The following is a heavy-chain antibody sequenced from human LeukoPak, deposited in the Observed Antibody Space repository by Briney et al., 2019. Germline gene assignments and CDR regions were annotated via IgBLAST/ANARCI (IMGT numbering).Heavy chain of an antibody. Sequence: GASVKVSCKASGYTFTGYYMHWVRQAPGQGLEWMGWINPNSGGTNYAQKFQGRVTMTRDTSISTAYMELSRLRSDDTAVYYCARPLSIAAAGRFAFDIWGQGTMVTVSS. CDR1: GYTFTGYY. D-gene: IGHD6-13*01. CDR3: ARPLSIAAAGRFAFDI. J-gene: IGHJ3*02. V-gene: IGHV1-2*02. CDR2: INPNSGGT.